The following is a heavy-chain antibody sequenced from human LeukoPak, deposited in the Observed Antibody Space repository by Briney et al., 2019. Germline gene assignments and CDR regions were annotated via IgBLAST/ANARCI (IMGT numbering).Heavy chain of an antibody. Sequence: PGGSLRLSCAASGFTFSSYTMNWVRQAPGKGLEWVSSITSSSSHIYYADSVKGRFTISRDNAKNSLYLQMNSLRAEDTAVYYCARGWQPQLKVFDYWGQGTLVTVSS. D-gene: IGHD2-15*01. CDR1: GFTFSSYT. V-gene: IGHV3-21*01. J-gene: IGHJ4*02. CDR3: ARGWQPQLKVFDY. CDR2: ITSSSSHI.